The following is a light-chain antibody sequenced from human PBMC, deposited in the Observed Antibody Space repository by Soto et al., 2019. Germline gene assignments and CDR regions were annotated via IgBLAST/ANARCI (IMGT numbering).Light chain of an antibody. Sequence: EIVLTQSPGTLSLSPGERATLSCRASQSGSDSYLAWYQQKPGQPPRLLIYGVSSRAYGIPDRFSGSGSRTDFTLTISRLEPEDFAVYYCQHYGYPQWTFGQGTKVDIK. V-gene: IGKV3-20*01. CDR1: QSGSDSY. CDR3: QHYGYPQWT. CDR2: GVS. J-gene: IGKJ1*01.